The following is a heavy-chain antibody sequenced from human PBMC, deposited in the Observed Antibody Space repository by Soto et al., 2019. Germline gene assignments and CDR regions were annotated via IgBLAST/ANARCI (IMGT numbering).Heavy chain of an antibody. D-gene: IGHD2-2*01. J-gene: IGHJ4*02. Sequence: ASVKVSCKASGYTFTGYYMHWVRQAPGQGLEWMGWINPNSGGTNYAQKFQGWVTMTRDTSISTAYMELSRLRSDDTAVYYCARGGRYCSSTSCPTGYFDYWGQGTLVTVSS. CDR1: GYTFTGYY. CDR2: INPNSGGT. CDR3: ARGGRYCSSTSCPTGYFDY. V-gene: IGHV1-2*04.